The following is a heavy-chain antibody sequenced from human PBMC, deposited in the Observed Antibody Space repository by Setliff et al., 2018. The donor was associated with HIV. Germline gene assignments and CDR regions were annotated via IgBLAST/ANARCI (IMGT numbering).Heavy chain of an antibody. D-gene: IGHD6-19*01. Sequence: ASVKVSCKTSGYTFISYGVTWVRQVPGQGLEWVGWISTYNGNTNYAQKLQGRVTMTTDTSTSTAYMELRSLRSDDTAVYYCARVPLSGWLYFDYWGQGTLVTVSS. CDR2: ISTYNGNT. CDR1: GYTFISYG. CDR3: ARVPLSGWLYFDY. V-gene: IGHV1-18*01. J-gene: IGHJ4*02.